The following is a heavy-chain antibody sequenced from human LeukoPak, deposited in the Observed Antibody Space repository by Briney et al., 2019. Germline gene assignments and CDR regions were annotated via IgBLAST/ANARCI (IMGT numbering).Heavy chain of an antibody. CDR3: ASEYSSGWSLDAFDI. D-gene: IGHD6-19*01. V-gene: IGHV3-21*01. CDR2: ISSSSSYI. J-gene: IGHJ3*02. Sequence: PGGSLSLSCAASGFTFSSYSMNWLPQSPGKGLEWVSSISSSSSYIYYADSVKVRFTISRDNAKNSLSLKMNSLRAEDTAVYYCASEYSSGWSLDAFDIWGQGTMVTVSS. CDR1: GFTFSSYS.